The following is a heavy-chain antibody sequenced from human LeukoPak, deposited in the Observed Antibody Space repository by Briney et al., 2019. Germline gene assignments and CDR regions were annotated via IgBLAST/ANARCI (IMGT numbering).Heavy chain of an antibody. V-gene: IGHV1-69*13. CDR1: GGTFSSYA. CDR2: IIPIFGTA. CDR3: AKSRWDTAMASLDY. D-gene: IGHD5-18*01. J-gene: IGHJ4*02. Sequence: SVKVSCKASGGTFSSYAISWVRQAPGQGLEWMGGIIPIFGTANYAQKFQGRVTITADESTSTAYMELSSLRAEDTAVYYCAKSRWDTAMASLDYWGQGTLVTVSS.